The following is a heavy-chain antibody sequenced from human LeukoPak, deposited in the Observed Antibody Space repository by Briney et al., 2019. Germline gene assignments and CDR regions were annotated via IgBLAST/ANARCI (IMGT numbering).Heavy chain of an antibody. CDR1: GFTFSSYA. Sequence: AGGSLRLSCAASGFTFSSYAMSWVRQAPGKGLEWVSAISGSGGSTYYPDSVNGVFTISRENSKNTLYLQMNSLRAEDTAVYYCAKEVDTAMVWDLWGRGTLVTVSS. J-gene: IGHJ2*01. D-gene: IGHD5-18*01. CDR3: AKEVDTAMVWDL. CDR2: ISGSGGST. V-gene: IGHV3-23*01.